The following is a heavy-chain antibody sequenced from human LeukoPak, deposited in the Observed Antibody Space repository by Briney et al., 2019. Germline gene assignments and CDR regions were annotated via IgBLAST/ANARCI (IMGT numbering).Heavy chain of an antibody. D-gene: IGHD2-2*01. Sequence: GGSLRLSCAASGFTVSSNYMSWVRQAPGKGLEWVSVIYSGGSTYYADSVKGRFTISRDNSKNTLYLQMSSLRVEDTAVYYCARGPTVSSTWDYWGQGTLVTVSP. J-gene: IGHJ4*02. CDR3: ARGPTVSSTWDY. V-gene: IGHV3-53*01. CDR2: IYSGGST. CDR1: GFTVSSNY.